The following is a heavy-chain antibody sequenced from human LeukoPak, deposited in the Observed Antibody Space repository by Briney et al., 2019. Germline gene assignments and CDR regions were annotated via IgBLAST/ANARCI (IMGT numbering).Heavy chain of an antibody. Sequence: GESLKISCKGSGYSFTTYWIGWVRQMPGKGLEWMGIIYPGDSDTRYSPSFQGQVTISADRSINTAYLQWSSLTASDTAMYYCASRPFETTVVPWDFYWGQGTQVTVSS. CDR3: ASRPFETTVVPWDFY. V-gene: IGHV5-51*01. D-gene: IGHD4-23*01. CDR2: IYPGDSDT. CDR1: GYSFTTYW. J-gene: IGHJ4*02.